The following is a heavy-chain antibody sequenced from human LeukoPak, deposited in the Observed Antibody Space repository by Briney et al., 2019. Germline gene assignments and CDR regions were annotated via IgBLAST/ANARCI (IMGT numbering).Heavy chain of an antibody. D-gene: IGHD3-16*01. CDR3: ARNPIGGRQQDAFDI. V-gene: IGHV1-69*05. J-gene: IGHJ3*02. CDR2: IIPIFGTP. Sequence: SVKVSCKASGCTFSSYAISWVRQAPGQGLEWMGGIIPIFGTPNYAQKFQGRVTITTDESTSTAYMELSSLRSEDTPVYYCARNPIGGRQQDAFDIWGQGTMVTVSS. CDR1: GCTFSSYA.